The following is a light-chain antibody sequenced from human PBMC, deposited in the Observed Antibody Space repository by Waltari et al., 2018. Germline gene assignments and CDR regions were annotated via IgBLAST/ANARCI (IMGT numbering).Light chain of an antibody. CDR1: SSTIGSNT. J-gene: IGLJ3*02. V-gene: IGLV1-44*01. CDR3: AAWDDSLNGV. CDR2: RNK. Sequence: QSVLTQPPSASGTPGQRVTIPCSGSSSTIGSNTVNWYQQLPGTAPKLLIYRNKQRPSGVPDRFAGSKSGTSASLAISGLQSEDEADYYCAAWDDSLNGVFGGGTKLTVL.